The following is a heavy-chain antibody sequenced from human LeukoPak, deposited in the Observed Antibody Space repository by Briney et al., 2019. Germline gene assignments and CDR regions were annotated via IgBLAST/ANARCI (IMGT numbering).Heavy chain of an antibody. Sequence: PGRSLRLSCAASGFTFSSYGMHWVRQAPGKGLEWVAVIWYDGGNKYYADSVKGRFTISRDNSKNTLYLQMNSLRAEDTAVYYCARDASGIAAAGTDYYYYGMDVWGQGTTVTVSS. CDR2: IWYDGGNK. V-gene: IGHV3-33*01. D-gene: IGHD6-13*01. CDR1: GFTFSSYG. J-gene: IGHJ6*02. CDR3: ARDASGIAAAGTDYYYYGMDV.